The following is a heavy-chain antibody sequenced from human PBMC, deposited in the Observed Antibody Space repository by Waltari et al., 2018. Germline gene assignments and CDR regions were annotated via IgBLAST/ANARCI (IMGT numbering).Heavy chain of an antibody. CDR2: IYYIGST. CDR1: GGSISSYY. D-gene: IGHD6-6*01. CDR3: ARGRLSIAALVGWFDP. V-gene: IGHV4-59*01. J-gene: IGHJ5*02. Sequence: QVQLQESGPGLVKPSETLSLTCTVSGGSISSYYWSWIRQPPGKGLEWIGYIYYIGSTNYNPSHKSRVTISVDTSKNQFSLKLSSVTAADTAVYYCARGRLSIAALVGWFDPWGQGTLVTVSS.